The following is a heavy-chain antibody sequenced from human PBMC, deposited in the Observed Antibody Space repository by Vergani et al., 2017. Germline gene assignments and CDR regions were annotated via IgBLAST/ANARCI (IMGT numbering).Heavy chain of an antibody. CDR1: GFTFSSYW. CDR3: ARDSRDKHVLLWFGELDY. CDR2: IKQDGSEK. V-gene: IGHV3-7*01. J-gene: IGHJ4*02. D-gene: IGHD3-10*01. Sequence: EVQLVESGGGLVQPGGSLRLSCAASGFTFSSYWMSWVRQAPGNGLEWVANIKQDGSEKYYVDSVKGRFTISRDNAKNSLYLQMNSLRAEDTAVYYCARDSRDKHVLLWFGELDYWGQGTLVTVSS.